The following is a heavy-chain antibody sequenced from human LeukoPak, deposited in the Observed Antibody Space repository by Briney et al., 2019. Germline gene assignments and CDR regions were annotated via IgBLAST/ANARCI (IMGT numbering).Heavy chain of an antibody. V-gene: IGHV3-64D*06. Sequence: PGGSLRLSCSASRFTFSTSAMHWVRQAPGKGLQYVSGITHNGGTTYYAGSVQGRFIISRDNSKNTLYLQMSSLRIDDTAVYYCVKDSASYGEHFDFWGQGTLVTVSS. J-gene: IGHJ4*02. CDR2: ITHNGGTT. CDR1: RFTFSTSA. D-gene: IGHD4-17*01. CDR3: VKDSASYGEHFDF.